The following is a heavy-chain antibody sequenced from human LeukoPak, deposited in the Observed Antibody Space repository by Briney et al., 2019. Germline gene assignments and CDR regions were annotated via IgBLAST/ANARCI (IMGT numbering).Heavy chain of an antibody. Sequence: GGSFRLSCAASAFTFSDAWMTWVRQAPGKGLEWVGRIKSKTDGGTTDYAAPVKGRLTISRDDSKNTLYLQMNSLKTEDTAVYYCTTGSRLRYSDYWGQGTLVTVSS. D-gene: IGHD3-9*01. V-gene: IGHV3-15*01. CDR2: IKSKTDGGTT. J-gene: IGHJ4*02. CDR1: AFTFSDAW. CDR3: TTGSRLRYSDY.